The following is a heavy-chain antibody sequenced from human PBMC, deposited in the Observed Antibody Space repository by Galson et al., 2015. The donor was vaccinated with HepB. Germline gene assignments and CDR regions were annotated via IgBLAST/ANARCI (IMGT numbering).Heavy chain of an antibody. CDR3: ARDILTGYYPSTLLGIDY. D-gene: IGHD3-9*01. CDR2: IWYDGSNK. V-gene: IGHV3-33*01. CDR1: GFTFSSYG. J-gene: IGHJ4*02. Sequence: SLRLSCAASGFTFSSYGMHWVRQAPGKGLEWVAVIWYDGSNKYYADSVKGRFTISRDNSKNTLYLQMNSLRAEDTAVYYCARDILTGYYPSTLLGIDYWGQGTLVTVSS.